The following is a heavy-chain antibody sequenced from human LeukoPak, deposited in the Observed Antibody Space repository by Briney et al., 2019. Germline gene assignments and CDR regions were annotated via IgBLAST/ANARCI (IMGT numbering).Heavy chain of an antibody. J-gene: IGHJ4*02. D-gene: IGHD6-19*01. CDR3: ASTPAVAGTPFFDY. Sequence: SETLSLTCAVYGGSFSGYYWSWIRQPPGKGLEWIGEINHSGSTNYNPSLKSRVTISVDTSKSQFSLKLSSVTAADTAVYYCASTPAVAGTPFFDYWGQGTLVTVSS. CDR2: INHSGST. V-gene: IGHV4-34*01. CDR1: GGSFSGYY.